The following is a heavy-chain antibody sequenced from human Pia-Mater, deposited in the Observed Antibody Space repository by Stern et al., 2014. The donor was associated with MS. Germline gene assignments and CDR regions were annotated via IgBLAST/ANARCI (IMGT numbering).Heavy chain of an antibody. V-gene: IGHV3-30*18. Sequence: VQLVESGGGVVQPGRSLRLSCAASGFTLRSYGMHWVRQAPGQGLEWVAVISNDGNEKYYTDSVKGRFTISRDNSKNTLYLQMNSLTTEDTAVYYCAKDRLFCSGGGCYAMDVWGQGTTVTVSS. CDR3: AKDRLFCSGGGCYAMDV. J-gene: IGHJ6*02. D-gene: IGHD2-15*01. CDR2: ISNDGNEK. CDR1: GFTLRSYG.